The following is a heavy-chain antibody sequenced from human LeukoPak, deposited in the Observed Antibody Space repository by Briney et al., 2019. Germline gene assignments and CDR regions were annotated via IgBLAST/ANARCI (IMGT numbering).Heavy chain of an antibody. CDR1: GLTFSSYG. V-gene: IGHV3-23*01. CDR3: ACLRGPSDY. CDR2: ISGSGGST. Sequence: GGTLRLSCGASGLTFSSYGMSWVRQAPGKGLEWVSAISGSGGSTYYADSVEGRFTISRDNSKNSLYLQMDSLTADDTAVYFCACLRGPSDYWGQGTLVTVSS. D-gene: IGHD4-17*01. J-gene: IGHJ4*02.